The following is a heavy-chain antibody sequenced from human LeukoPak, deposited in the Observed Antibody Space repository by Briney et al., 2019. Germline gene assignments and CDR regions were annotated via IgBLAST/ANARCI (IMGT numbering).Heavy chain of an antibody. CDR1: GGTFSSYA. CDR3: ARIVGIASRGYFDY. CDR2: IIPILGIA. V-gene: IGHV1-69*04. D-gene: IGHD3-10*01. Sequence: EASVKVSCKASGGTFSSYAISWVRQAPGQGLEWMGRIIPILGIANYAQKFQGRVTITADKSTSTAYMELSSLRSEDTAVYYCARIVGIASRGYFDYWGQGTLVTVSS. J-gene: IGHJ4*02.